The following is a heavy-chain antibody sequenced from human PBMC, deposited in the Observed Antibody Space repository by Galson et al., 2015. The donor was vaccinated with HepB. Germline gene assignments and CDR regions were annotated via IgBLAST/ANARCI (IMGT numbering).Heavy chain of an antibody. CDR3: ARGLGIAVPGTVDS. J-gene: IGHJ1*01. CDR1: GFTFTSYC. D-gene: IGHD6-19*01. CDR2: ISGYNGNT. Sequence: SVKVSCKASGFTFTSYCISWVRQAPGQGLEWVAWISGYNGNTNSAQKVQGRVTMTTDTSTSTVYLELRSLRSDDTAVYYCARGLGIAVPGTVDSGGPGILVTVSS. V-gene: IGHV1-18*01.